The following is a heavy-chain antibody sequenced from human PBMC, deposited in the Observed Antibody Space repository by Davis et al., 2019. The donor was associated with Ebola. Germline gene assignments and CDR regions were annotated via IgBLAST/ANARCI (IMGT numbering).Heavy chain of an antibody. Sequence: LKISCAASGFTFTSYAMDWVRQAPGKGLEWVSYISSRGTNIYYADSVKGRFTISRDIAKNSLYLQMNSLRDEDTAVYYCARGSENWNYVDYWGQGTLVTVSS. V-gene: IGHV3-48*03. CDR2: ISSRGTNI. D-gene: IGHD1-1*01. J-gene: IGHJ4*02. CDR3: ARGSENWNYVDY. CDR1: GFTFTSYA.